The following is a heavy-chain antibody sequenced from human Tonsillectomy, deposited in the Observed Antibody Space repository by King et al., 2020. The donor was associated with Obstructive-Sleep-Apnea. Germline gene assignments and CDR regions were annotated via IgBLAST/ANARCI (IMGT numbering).Heavy chain of an antibody. V-gene: IGHV3-15*01. CDR2: IKNKVNGETP. CDR3: TTDCVVSSVWCGAFHY. D-gene: IGHD6-19*01. J-gene: IGHJ4*02. Sequence: VQLVESGGGLVKPGGSLRLSCAASGFTFSNAWMTWVRQAPGKGLEWVGRIKNKVNGETPDYAAPVKGRFTISRDDSKDTLYLQMNSLKSEDTAMYYCTTDCVVSSVWCGAFHYWGQGALVTVSS. CDR1: GFTFSNAW.